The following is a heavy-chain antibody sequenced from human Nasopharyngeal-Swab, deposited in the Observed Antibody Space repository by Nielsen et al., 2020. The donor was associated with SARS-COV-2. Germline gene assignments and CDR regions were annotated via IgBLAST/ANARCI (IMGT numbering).Heavy chain of an antibody. D-gene: IGHD5-18*01. CDR1: GFTFSSYS. CDR3: VRGYSYGLRDYFDY. Sequence: GGSLRLSCAASGFTFSSYSMNWVRQAPGKGLEWVSSISSSSSYIYYADSVKGRFTISRDNAKNSLYLQMNSLRAEDTALYYCVRGYSYGLRDYFDYWGQGTLVTVSS. V-gene: IGHV3-21*04. CDR2: ISSSSSYI. J-gene: IGHJ4*02.